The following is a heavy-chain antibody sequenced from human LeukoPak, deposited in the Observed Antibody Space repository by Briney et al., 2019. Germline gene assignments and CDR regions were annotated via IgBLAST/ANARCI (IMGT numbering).Heavy chain of an antibody. V-gene: IGHV4-59*01. Sequence: SETLSLTCTVTGGSISSYYWSWIRQPPGKGLEWIGYIYYTGSTNYNPSLKSRVTISVDTSKNQFSLRLSSVTAADTAVYYCARRSEAAAGDAFDIWGQGTMVTVSS. CDR2: IYYTGST. CDR3: ARRSEAAAGDAFDI. J-gene: IGHJ3*02. D-gene: IGHD6-13*01. CDR1: GGSISSYY.